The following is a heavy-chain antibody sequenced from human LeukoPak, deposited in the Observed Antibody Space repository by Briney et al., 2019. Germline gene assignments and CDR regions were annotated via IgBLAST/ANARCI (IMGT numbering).Heavy chain of an antibody. CDR1: GGSISSYY. CDR3: ARNGGNCSGGSCYSNAFDI. D-gene: IGHD2-15*01. J-gene: IGHJ3*02. Sequence: PSETLSLTCTVSGGSISSYYWSWIRQPPGKGLEWIGYIYYSGSTNYNPSLKSRVTISVDTSKNQFSLKLSSVTAADTAVYYCARNGGNCSGGSCYSNAFDIWGQGTMVTVSS. CDR2: IYYSGST. V-gene: IGHV4-59*01.